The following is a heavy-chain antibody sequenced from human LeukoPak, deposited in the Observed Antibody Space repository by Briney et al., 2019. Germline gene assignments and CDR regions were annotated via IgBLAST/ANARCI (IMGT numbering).Heavy chain of an antibody. V-gene: IGHV5-51*01. CDR3: ANSRGYIYGIDY. Sequence: GESLKISCQVSGYIFTHYWIGWVRQMPGKGLEWMGIIYPGDSDTRYSPSSQGQVTISADKSISTAYLQWSSLKASDTAMYYCANSRGYIYGIDYWGQGTLVTVSS. CDR2: IYPGDSDT. D-gene: IGHD5-18*01. J-gene: IGHJ4*02. CDR1: GYIFTHYW.